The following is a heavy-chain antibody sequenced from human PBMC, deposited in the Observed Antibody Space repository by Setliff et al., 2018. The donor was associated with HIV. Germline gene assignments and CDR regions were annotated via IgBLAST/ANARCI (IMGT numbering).Heavy chain of an antibody. J-gene: IGHJ5*02. D-gene: IGHD3-16*01. V-gene: IGHV3-53*01. CDR1: GFTISSYY. Sequence: GGSLRLSCAASGFTISSYYMAWVRQGPGKGLEWVSTIYSDGSTYHADSVKGRFTLSRDTSKNTLYLEMNNLRAEDTALYYCAKDYTPTFWEYNWFDVWGQGTQVTVSS. CDR3: AKDYTPTFWEYNWFDV. CDR2: IYSDGST.